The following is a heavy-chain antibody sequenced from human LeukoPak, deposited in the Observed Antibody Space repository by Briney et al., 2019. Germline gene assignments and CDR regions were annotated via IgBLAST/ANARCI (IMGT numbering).Heavy chain of an antibody. V-gene: IGHV3-11*04. CDR1: GFSFRDYY. Sequence: GGSLRLSCAASGFSFRDYYMLWIRQAPGKGLEWVSYISTTGDTIHHADPVKGRFTVSRDNAKNTLYLQMNSLRAEDTAFYYCVRDPPDFWGGSPSLDYWGLGTLVTVSS. D-gene: IGHD3-3*01. CDR3: VRDPPDFWGGSPSLDY. CDR2: ISTTGDTI. J-gene: IGHJ4*02.